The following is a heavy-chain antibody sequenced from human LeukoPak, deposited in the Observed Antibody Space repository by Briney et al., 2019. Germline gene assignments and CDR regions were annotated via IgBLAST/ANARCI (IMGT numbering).Heavy chain of an antibody. CDR1: GFTFSDYS. Sequence: PGGSLRLSCAASGFTFSDYSMNWVRQAPGKGLEWVSSISRSSRHVYYAGSVKGRFTLSRDHAKSSLYLQMNSLRAEDMAVYFCVRDLMGSGSTTAYLHHWGQGTLVTVSS. J-gene: IGHJ1*01. V-gene: IGHV3-21*01. D-gene: IGHD1-1*01. CDR2: ISRSSRHV. CDR3: VRDLMGSGSTTAYLHH.